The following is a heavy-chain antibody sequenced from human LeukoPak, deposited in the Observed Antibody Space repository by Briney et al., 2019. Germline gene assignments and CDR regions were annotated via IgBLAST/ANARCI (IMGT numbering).Heavy chain of an antibody. D-gene: IGHD3-22*01. Sequence: ASVKVSCKASGYTFTGYYMHWVRQAPGQGLEWMGWINPNSGGTNYAQKFQGRVTMTRDTSISTAYMELSRLRSEDTAVYYCAREGYDSSGYYLVDYWGQGTLLTVSS. CDR1: GYTFTGYY. J-gene: IGHJ4*02. CDR3: AREGYDSSGYYLVDY. V-gene: IGHV1-2*02. CDR2: INPNSGGT.